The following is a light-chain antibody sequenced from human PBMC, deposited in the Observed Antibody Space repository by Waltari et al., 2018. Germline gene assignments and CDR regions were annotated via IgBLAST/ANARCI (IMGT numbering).Light chain of an antibody. V-gene: IGKV4-1*01. Sequence: DIVMTQSPDSLAVSLGERATINCKSSQSVLYSSNNKNYLAWYQQKPRQPPRLIIYWASTRDSGVPERFSGSGSGTDFTLTISSLQAEDVAFYHCQQYYSSPSTFGQGTKVEIK. CDR1: QSVLYSSNNKNY. CDR3: QQYYSSPST. J-gene: IGKJ1*01. CDR2: WAS.